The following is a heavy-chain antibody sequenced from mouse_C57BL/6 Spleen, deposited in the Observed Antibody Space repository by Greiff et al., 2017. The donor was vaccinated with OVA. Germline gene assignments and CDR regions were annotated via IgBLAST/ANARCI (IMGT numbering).Heavy chain of an antibody. J-gene: IGHJ3*01. CDR3: AISYDYDVWFAY. V-gene: IGHV1-74*01. D-gene: IGHD2-4*01. Sequence: VKLLESGAELVKPGASVKVSCKASGYTFTSYWMHWVKQRPGQGLEWIGRIHPSDSDTNYNQKFKGKATLTVDKSSSTAYMQLSSLTSEDSAVYYCAISYDYDVWFAYWGQGTLVTVSA. CDR2: IHPSDSDT. CDR1: GYTFTSYW.